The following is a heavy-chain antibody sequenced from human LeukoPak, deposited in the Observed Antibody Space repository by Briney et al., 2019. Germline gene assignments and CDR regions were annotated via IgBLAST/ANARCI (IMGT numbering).Heavy chain of an antibody. D-gene: IGHD6-19*01. Sequence: GGSLRLSCAASGFTFSHYAMTWVRQAPGKGLEWVSSISGSGDKTYYADSVKGRFTISRDNSKNMLYLQMNSLRVEDTAVYYCAKDVAPDSGWDLDYWGQGTLVTVSS. CDR1: GFTFSHYA. V-gene: IGHV3-23*01. J-gene: IGHJ4*02. CDR2: ISGSGDKT. CDR3: AKDVAPDSGWDLDY.